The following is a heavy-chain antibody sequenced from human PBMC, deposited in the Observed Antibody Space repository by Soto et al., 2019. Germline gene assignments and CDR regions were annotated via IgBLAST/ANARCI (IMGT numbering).Heavy chain of an antibody. V-gene: IGHV3-21*01. J-gene: IGHJ4*02. Sequence: EVQLVESGGDLVKPGGSLRLSCAASGFNFSSYTMNWVRQAPGKGLEWVSSISSSNRYIYYADSLKGRFTISRDDAKNSLFLQMNSLRAEDTAVYYCARDNLAFQGAFDLWGQGTLVTVSS. CDR1: GFNFSSYT. D-gene: IGHD3-16*01. CDR3: ARDNLAFQGAFDL. CDR2: ISSSNRYI.